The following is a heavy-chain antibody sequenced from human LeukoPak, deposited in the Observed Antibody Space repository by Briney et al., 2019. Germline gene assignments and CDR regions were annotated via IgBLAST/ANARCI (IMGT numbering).Heavy chain of an antibody. CDR1: GFTFSSYA. CDR3: ASGPLWFGESHDAFDI. J-gene: IGHJ3*02. Sequence: GWSLRLSCAASGFTFSSYAMHWVRQAPGKGLEWVAVISYDGSNKYYADSVKGRFTISRDNSKNTLYLQMNSLRAEDTAVYYCASGPLWFGESHDAFDIWGQGTMVTVSS. CDR2: ISYDGSNK. V-gene: IGHV3-30-3*01. D-gene: IGHD3-10*01.